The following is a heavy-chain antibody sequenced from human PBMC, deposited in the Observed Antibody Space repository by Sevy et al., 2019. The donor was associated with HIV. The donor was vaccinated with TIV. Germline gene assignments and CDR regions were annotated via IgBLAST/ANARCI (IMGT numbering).Heavy chain of an antibody. Sequence: SETLSLTCTVSGGSISSGDYYWSWIRQPPGKGLEWIGCNYYSGSTYYNPSLKSRVTMSVDTSKNNFSLKLTSVTAADTAVYFCARWSYGDYVTYFDYWGQGTLVTVSS. V-gene: IGHV4-30-4*01. D-gene: IGHD4-17*01. CDR1: GGSISSGDYY. J-gene: IGHJ4*02. CDR2: NYYSGST. CDR3: ARWSYGDYVTYFDY.